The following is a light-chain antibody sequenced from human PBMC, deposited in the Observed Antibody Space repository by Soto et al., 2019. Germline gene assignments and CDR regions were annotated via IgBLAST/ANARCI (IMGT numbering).Light chain of an antibody. CDR3: GSYTTSSNSV. CDR1: TSDVGAYNF. V-gene: IGLV2-14*03. CDR2: DVS. J-gene: IGLJ1*01. Sequence: QTPLTQAASLSRSPGLSISISCTGTTSDVGAYNFVSWYQQHPDKAPKLMIFDVSNRPSGVSNRFSGSKSGNTASLTSSGLQSEDEAEYYCGSYTTSSNSVFGTGTKVTVL.